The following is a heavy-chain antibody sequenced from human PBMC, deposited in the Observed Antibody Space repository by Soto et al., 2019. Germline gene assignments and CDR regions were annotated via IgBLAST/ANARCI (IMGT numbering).Heavy chain of an antibody. J-gene: IGHJ4*02. CDR2: IYYSWST. CDR3: ARVSSSSSFGFDY. V-gene: IGHV4-31*03. D-gene: IGHD6-6*01. CDR1: GGSISSGGYY. Sequence: SETRSLTCTVAGGSISSGGYYCSWIRQHQWKVLEWIGYIYYSWSTYYNPSLKSRVTISVDTSKNQFSLKLSFVTAADTAVYYCARVSSSSSFGFDYWGQGTLVTVSS.